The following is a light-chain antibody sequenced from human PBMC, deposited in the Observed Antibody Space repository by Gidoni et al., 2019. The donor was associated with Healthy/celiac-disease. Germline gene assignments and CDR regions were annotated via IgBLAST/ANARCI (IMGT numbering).Light chain of an antibody. J-gene: IGKJ1*01. V-gene: IGKV1-5*03. Sequence: DIQMTQSPSTLSASVGDRVTITCRASQSSSSWLAWYQQKPGKAPKLLIYKASSLESGVPSRFSGSGSGTEFTLTISSLQPDDFATYYCQQYNSYSRTFGQXTKVEIK. CDR3: QQYNSYSRT. CDR1: QSSSSW. CDR2: KAS.